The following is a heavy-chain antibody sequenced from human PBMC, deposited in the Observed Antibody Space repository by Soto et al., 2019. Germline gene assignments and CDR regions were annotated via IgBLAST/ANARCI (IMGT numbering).Heavy chain of an antibody. CDR3: ATGTKGDIAGYYYGMDV. CDR1: GYSFTSYW. J-gene: IGHJ6*02. Sequence: RGASLKISCKGSGYSFTSYWIGWVRQMPGKGLEWMGIIYPGDSDTRYSPSFQGQVTISADKSISTAYLQWSSLKASDTAMYYCATGTKGDIAGYYYGMDVWGQGTTVTVSS. V-gene: IGHV5-51*01. CDR2: IYPGDSDT. D-gene: IGHD2-8*01.